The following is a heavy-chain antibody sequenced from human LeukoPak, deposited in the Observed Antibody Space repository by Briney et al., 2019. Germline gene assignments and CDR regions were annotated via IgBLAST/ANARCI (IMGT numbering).Heavy chain of an antibody. CDR1: GGSISSYD. V-gene: IGHV4-59*01. CDR2: IYYSGST. J-gene: IGHJ4*02. D-gene: IGHD5-12*01. CDR3: ARDVSGSWLPEYYFAY. Sequence: SETLSLTCTVSGGSISSYDWSWIRQPPGKGLEWGGYIYYSGSTNYNPSLKSRVTISVDTSKNQFSLKLSSVPAADTAVYYCARDVSGSWLPEYYFAYWGQGTLVTVSS.